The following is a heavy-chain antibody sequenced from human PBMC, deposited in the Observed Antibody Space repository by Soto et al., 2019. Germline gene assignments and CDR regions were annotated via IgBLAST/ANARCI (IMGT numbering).Heavy chain of an antibody. V-gene: IGHV1-69*13. Sequence: ASVKVSCKASGGTFSSYAISWVRQAPGQGLEWMGGIIPIFGTANYAQKFQGSVTITADESTSTAYMELSSLRSEDTAVYYCARGGSGYDFDYWGQGTLVTVSS. J-gene: IGHJ4*02. CDR2: IIPIFGTA. CDR3: ARGGSGYDFDY. D-gene: IGHD5-12*01. CDR1: GGTFSSYA.